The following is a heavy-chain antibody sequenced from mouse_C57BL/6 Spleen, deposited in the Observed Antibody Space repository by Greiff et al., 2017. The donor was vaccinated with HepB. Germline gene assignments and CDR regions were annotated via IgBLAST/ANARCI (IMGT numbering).Heavy chain of an antibody. CDR1: GYAFSSSW. D-gene: IGHD3-2*02. J-gene: IGHJ4*01. CDR3: ARSAAQAAMDY. V-gene: IGHV1-82*01. CDR2: IYPGDGDT. Sequence: VKLMESGPELVKPGASVKISCKASGYAFSSSWMNWVKQRPGKGLEWIGRIYPGDGDTNYNGKFKGKATLTADKSSSTAYMQLSSLTSEDSAVYFCARSAAQAAMDYWGQGTSVTVSS.